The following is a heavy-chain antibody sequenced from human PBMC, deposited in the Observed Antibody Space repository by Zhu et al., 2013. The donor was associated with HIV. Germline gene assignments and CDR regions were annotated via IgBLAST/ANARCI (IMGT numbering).Heavy chain of an antibody. CDR1: GYSISSGYY. J-gene: IGHJ3*02. CDR2: IYHSGST. Sequence: QVQLQESGPGLVKPSETLSLTCAVSGYSISSGYYWGWIRQPPGKGLEWIGSIYHSGSTYYNPSLKSRVTISVDTSKNQFSLKLSSVTAADTAVYYCAKPRWSGYGPNLWPRGAFDIWGQGTMVTVSS. D-gene: IGHD3-3*01. CDR3: AKPRWSGYGPNLWPRGAFDI. V-gene: IGHV4-38-2*01.